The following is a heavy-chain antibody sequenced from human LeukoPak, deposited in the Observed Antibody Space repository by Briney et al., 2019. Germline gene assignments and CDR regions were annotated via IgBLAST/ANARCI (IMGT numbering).Heavy chain of an antibody. Sequence: PGGSLRLSCAASGFTFSSYAMHWVRQAPGKGLEWVAVISYDGSNKYYADSVKGRFTISRDNSKNTLYLQMNSLRAEDTAVYYCASTLGLGSNFWSGYHKGDAFDIWGQGTMVTVSS. J-gene: IGHJ3*02. V-gene: IGHV3-30-3*01. D-gene: IGHD3-3*01. CDR1: GFTFSSYA. CDR3: ASTLGLGSNFWSGYHKGDAFDI. CDR2: ISYDGSNK.